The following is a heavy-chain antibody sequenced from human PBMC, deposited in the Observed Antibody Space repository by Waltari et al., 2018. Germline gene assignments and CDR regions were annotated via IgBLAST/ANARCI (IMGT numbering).Heavy chain of an antibody. V-gene: IGHV1-69*01. Sequence: QVQLVQSGAEVKKPGSSVKVSCKASGGTFSSYAISWFLQAPGQGLEWMGGIIPIFGTANYAQKFQGRVTITADESTSTAYMELSSLRSEDTAVYYCARVPLTGTTFLNWYFDLWGRGTLVTVSS. CDR3: ARVPLTGTTFLNWYFDL. CDR2: IIPIFGTA. CDR1: GGTFSSYA. D-gene: IGHD1-7*01. J-gene: IGHJ2*01.